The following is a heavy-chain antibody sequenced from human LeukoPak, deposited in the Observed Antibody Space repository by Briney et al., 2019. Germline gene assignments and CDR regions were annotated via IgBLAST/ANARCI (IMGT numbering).Heavy chain of an antibody. V-gene: IGHV4-59*01. Sequence: PSETLSLTCTVSGDSISAYYWSWIRQPPGKGLEWIGYIYYSGSTNYNPSLKSRVTISVDTSKNQFSLKLSSVTAADTAVYYCARGPADSLAYWGQGTLVTVSS. CDR3: ARGPADSLAY. CDR2: IYYSGST. CDR1: GDSISAYY. J-gene: IGHJ4*02. D-gene: IGHD2-21*01.